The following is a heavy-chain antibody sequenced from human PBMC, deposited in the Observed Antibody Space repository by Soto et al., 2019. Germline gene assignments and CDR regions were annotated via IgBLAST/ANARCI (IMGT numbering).Heavy chain of an antibody. CDR3: APDHGWYDIDY. Sequence: GSVKVSCKASGYTFTSYGISWVRQAPGQGLEWMGWISAYNGNTNYAQKLQGRVTMTTDTSTSTAYMELRRLRSEDTDVYYCAPDHGWYDIDYWGQGTLVTVSS. V-gene: IGHV1-18*04. CDR2: ISAYNGNT. D-gene: IGHD6-19*01. J-gene: IGHJ4*02. CDR1: GYTFTSYG.